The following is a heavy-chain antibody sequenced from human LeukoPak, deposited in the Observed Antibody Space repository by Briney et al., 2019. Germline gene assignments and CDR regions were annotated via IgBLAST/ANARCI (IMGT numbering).Heavy chain of an antibody. Sequence: EASVKVSCKASGYTFTSYYMHWVRQAPGQGLEWMGIINPSGGSTSYAQKFQGRVTMTRDTSTSTVYMELSSLRSEDTAVYYCARAPITMVRGVGKTNWFDSWGQGTLVTVSS. V-gene: IGHV1-46*01. D-gene: IGHD3-10*01. CDR2: INPSGGST. CDR1: GYTFTSYY. J-gene: IGHJ5*01. CDR3: ARAPITMVRGVGKTNWFDS.